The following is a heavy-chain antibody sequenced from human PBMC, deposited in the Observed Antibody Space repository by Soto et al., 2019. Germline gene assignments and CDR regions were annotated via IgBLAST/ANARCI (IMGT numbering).Heavy chain of an antibody. CDR1: GGTFSSYA. V-gene: IGHV1-69*01. D-gene: IGHD3-22*01. Sequence: QVQLVQSGAEVKKPGSSVKVSCKASGGTFSSYAISWVRQAPGQGLEWMGGIIPIFGTANYAQKFQGRVTITADESTSTAYMELSSLRSEDTAVYYCASVYYYDSSGYSDGAFDIWGQGTMVTVSS. J-gene: IGHJ3*02. CDR2: IIPIFGTA. CDR3: ASVYYYDSSGYSDGAFDI.